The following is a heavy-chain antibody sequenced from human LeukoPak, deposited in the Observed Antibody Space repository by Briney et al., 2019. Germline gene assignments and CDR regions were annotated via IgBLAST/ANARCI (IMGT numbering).Heavy chain of an antibody. J-gene: IGHJ4*02. CDR3: ARIRGGPIDY. D-gene: IGHD3-16*01. Sequence: GGSLRLSCAASGFTLSTYAMHWVRQAPGKGLEWVAVISYDGTDTYYADSVKGRFTICRDTSKNSLYLQMNSLRAEDTAVFYCARIRGGPIDYWGQGTLVTVSS. CDR2: ISYDGTDT. V-gene: IGHV3-30-3*01. CDR1: GFTLSTYA.